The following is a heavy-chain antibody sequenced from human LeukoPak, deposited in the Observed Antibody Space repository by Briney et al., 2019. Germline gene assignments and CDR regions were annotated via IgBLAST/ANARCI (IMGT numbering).Heavy chain of an antibody. V-gene: IGHV3-23*01. CDR3: AKSLEWLFPRYFDY. CDR2: ISGSGGST. D-gene: IGHD3-3*01. Sequence: PGGSLRLSCAASGFTFSSYSMNWVRQAPGKGLEWVSAISGSGGSTYYADSVKGRFTISRDNSKNTLYLQMNSLRAEDTAVYYCAKSLEWLFPRYFDYWGQGTLVTVSS. J-gene: IGHJ4*02. CDR1: GFTFSSYS.